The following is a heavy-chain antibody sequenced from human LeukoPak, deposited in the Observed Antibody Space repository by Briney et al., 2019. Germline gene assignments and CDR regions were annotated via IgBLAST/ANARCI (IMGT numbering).Heavy chain of an antibody. Sequence: SETLSLTCTVSGGSISSYYWSWIRQPPGKGLEWIGYIYYSGSTNYNPSLKSRVTISVDPSKKHFSLTLSSVTAADTAVYDCAREIRGTTDYYYYYYIDVWGKGTTVTVSS. CDR1: GGSISSYY. CDR2: IYYSGST. J-gene: IGHJ6*03. D-gene: IGHD1-1*01. CDR3: AREIRGTTDYYYYYYIDV. V-gene: IGHV4-59*01.